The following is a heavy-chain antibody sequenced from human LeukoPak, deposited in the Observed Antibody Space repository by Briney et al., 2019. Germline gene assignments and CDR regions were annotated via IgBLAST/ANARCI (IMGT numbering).Heavy chain of an antibody. D-gene: IGHD5/OR15-5a*01. CDR3: TTAGQVYGYCIGTWCHAGY. CDR2: IRRETYCETT. CDR1: GFTFGDFA. J-gene: IGHJ4*02. V-gene: IGHV3-49*04. Sequence: GGSLRLSSTGSGFTFGDFAMNWVAQAPGQGLVWVGLIRRETYCETTEYATSVKGRFTNSRDDSESIAYLQMNSLKTEHTAVYYCTTAGQVYGYCIGTWCHAGYWGQGALVSVSS.